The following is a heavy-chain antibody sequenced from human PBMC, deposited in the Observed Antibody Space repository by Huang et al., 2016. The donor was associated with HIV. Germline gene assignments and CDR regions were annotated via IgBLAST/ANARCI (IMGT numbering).Heavy chain of an antibody. V-gene: IGHV4-34*02. CDR1: GGSLSGFF. J-gene: IGHJ6*03. D-gene: IGHD3-9*01. CDR3: TRGHVYSTPLNGYYYYMDV. Sequence: QVELQQWGAGLLKPSETLSLSCAVYGGSLSGFFWTWIRQAQGMGLELIGEINQSKSNNYNPSTKRRVTISLDKSKNQLALKLISVAAADAAVYYCTRGHVYSTPLNGYYYYMDVWGKGTTVTVSS. CDR2: INQSKSN.